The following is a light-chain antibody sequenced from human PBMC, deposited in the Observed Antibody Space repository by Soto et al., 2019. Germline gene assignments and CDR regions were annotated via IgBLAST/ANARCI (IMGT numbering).Light chain of an antibody. CDR2: AAS. V-gene: IGKV1-9*01. Sequence: DIQLTQSPSFLSASVGDRVTITCRASQGISSYLAWYQQKPGKAPELLIYAASTLQSGVPSRFSGSGSGTDFTLTISSLQPEDFATYYCLQHNNYPWTFGQGTKVDIK. CDR3: LQHNNYPWT. CDR1: QGISSY. J-gene: IGKJ1*01.